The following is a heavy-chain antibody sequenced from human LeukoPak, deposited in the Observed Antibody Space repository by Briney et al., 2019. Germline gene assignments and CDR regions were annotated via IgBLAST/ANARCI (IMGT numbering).Heavy chain of an antibody. CDR2: INPNSGGT. CDR3: ARDTPRIAAAGRRNWFDP. V-gene: IGHV1-2*02. J-gene: IGHJ5*02. D-gene: IGHD6-13*01. CDR1: GYTFTSNY. Sequence: ASVKVSCKAFGYTFTSNYMHWVRQAPGQELEWMGWINPNSGGTNYAQKFQGRVTMTRDTSISTAYMELSRLRSDDTAVYYCARDTPRIAAAGRRNWFDPWGQGTLVTVSS.